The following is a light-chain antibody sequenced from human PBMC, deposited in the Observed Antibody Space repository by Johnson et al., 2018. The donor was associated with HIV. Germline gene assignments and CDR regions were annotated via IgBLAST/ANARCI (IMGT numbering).Light chain of an antibody. V-gene: IGLV1-51*01. Sequence: QSVLTQSPSVSAAPGQKVTISCSGNTCDIGNNYVSCHQQLPGTAPKLLIYDNNKRPSGIPDRFSGSKSGTSATLGITGLQTGDEADYYCGTWDSSLSAGVFGTGTKVTVL. J-gene: IGLJ1*01. CDR3: GTWDSSLSAGV. CDR2: DNN. CDR1: TCDIGNNY.